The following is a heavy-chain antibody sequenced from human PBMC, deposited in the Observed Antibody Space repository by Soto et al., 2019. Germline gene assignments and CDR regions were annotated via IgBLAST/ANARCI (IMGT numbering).Heavy chain of an antibody. CDR1: GGSISSYY. D-gene: IGHD4-17*01. V-gene: IGHV4-59*01. J-gene: IGHJ4*02. CDR3: ARVVYGDSQVYFYY. Sequence: QVQLQESGPGLVKPSETLSLTCTVSGGSISSYYWSWIRQPPGKGLEWIGYIYYSGSTNYNPSLKSRVTTWVHTSNNQFSLALGSVTAADTAVYYCARVVYGDSQVYFYYWGQGTLVTVSS. CDR2: IYYSGST.